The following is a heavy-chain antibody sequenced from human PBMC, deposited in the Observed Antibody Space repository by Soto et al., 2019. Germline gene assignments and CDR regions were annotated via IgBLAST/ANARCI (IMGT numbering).Heavy chain of an antibody. CDR1: GGSISSSNW. V-gene: IGHV4-4*02. Sequence: PSETLSLTCAVSGGSISSSNWWSWVRQPPGKGLEWIGEIYHSGSTNYNPSLKSRVTISVDKSKNQFSLKLSSVTAADTAVYYCARDRRTRATRLGELSSPFDYWGQGTLVTVSS. J-gene: IGHJ4*02. CDR3: ARDRRTRATRLGELSSPFDY. D-gene: IGHD3-16*02. CDR2: IYHSGST.